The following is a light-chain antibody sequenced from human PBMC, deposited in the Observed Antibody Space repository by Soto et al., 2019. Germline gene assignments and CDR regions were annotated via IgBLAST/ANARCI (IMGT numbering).Light chain of an antibody. CDR2: GAS. CDR1: QSVSSN. Sequence: EIVMTQSPATLSVSPGERATLSCRASQSVSSNLAWYQQKPGQAPRLLIYGASTRATGIPARFSGSGSGTEFTLTISSLQSEDFAVYYCQQHNNWPPYTFDQGTKLEIK. J-gene: IGKJ2*01. V-gene: IGKV3-15*01. CDR3: QQHNNWPPYT.